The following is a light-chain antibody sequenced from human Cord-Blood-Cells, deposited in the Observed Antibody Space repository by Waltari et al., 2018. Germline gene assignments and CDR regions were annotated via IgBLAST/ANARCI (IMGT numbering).Light chain of an antibody. J-gene: IGKJ4*01. Sequence: EIVLTQSPATLSLSPGERATLSCRASQSVSSDFAWYQQKPGQAARLLIYEASNRATGIPARCSGSGSGTDFTLTMSGLEPEDFAGYYCQQRSNWLTFGGGTKVGIK. V-gene: IGKV3-11*01. CDR3: QQRSNWLT. CDR2: EAS. CDR1: QSVSSD.